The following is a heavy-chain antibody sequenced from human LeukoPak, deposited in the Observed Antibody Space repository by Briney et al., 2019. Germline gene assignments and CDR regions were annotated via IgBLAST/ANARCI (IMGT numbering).Heavy chain of an antibody. J-gene: IGHJ4*02. Sequence: PGGSLRLSCAASGFTLSDYYMSWNRQAPGKGLEWVSYSSSSGSTIYYADSVKGRFAISRDNAKNSLYLQMNSLRAEDTAVYYCARRRDFIDYWGQGTLVTVSS. CDR2: SSSSGSTI. CDR3: ARRRDFIDY. V-gene: IGHV3-11*01. D-gene: IGHD3/OR15-3a*01. CDR1: GFTLSDYY.